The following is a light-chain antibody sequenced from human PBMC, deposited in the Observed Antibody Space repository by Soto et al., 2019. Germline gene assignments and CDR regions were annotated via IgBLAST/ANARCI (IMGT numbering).Light chain of an antibody. CDR2: EVS. J-gene: IGLJ1*01. V-gene: IGLV2-14*01. CDR3: SSYTSSSIDYV. Sequence: QSALTQPASVSGSPGQSITISCTGTSSDVGGYNYVSWYQQHPGKAPKLMIYEVSNRPSGVSNRVSGSKSGNTASLTISGRQAEDEADYYCSSYTSSSIDYVFGTGTKVTVL. CDR1: SSDVGGYNY.